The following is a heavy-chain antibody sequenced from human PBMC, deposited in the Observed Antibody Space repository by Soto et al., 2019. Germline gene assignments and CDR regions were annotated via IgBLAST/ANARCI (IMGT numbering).Heavy chain of an antibody. CDR2: ISGSGGST. J-gene: IGHJ4*02. D-gene: IGHD6-13*01. CDR3: AKDPGIAAAGKGPVYFDY. V-gene: IGHV3-23*01. CDR1: GFTFSSYA. Sequence: VQLLESGGGLVQPGGSLRLSCAASGFTFSSYAMSWVRQAPGKGLEWVSAISGSGGSTYYADSVKGRFTISRDNSKNTLYLQMNSLRAEDTAVYYCAKDPGIAAAGKGPVYFDYWGQGTLVTVSS.